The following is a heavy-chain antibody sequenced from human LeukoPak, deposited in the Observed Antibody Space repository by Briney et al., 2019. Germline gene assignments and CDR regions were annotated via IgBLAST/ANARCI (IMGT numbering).Heavy chain of an antibody. J-gene: IGHJ4*02. V-gene: IGHV1-2*02. CDR2: INPNSGGT. CDR1: GYTFTGHY. CDR3: ARPLLWWPQVGYFDY. Sequence: ASVKVSCKASGYTFTGHYMHWVRQAPGQGLEWMGWINPNSGGTNYAQKFQGRVTMTRDTSISTAYMELSRLRSDDTAVYYCARPLLWWPQVGYFDYWGQGTLVTVSS. D-gene: IGHD4/OR15-4a*01.